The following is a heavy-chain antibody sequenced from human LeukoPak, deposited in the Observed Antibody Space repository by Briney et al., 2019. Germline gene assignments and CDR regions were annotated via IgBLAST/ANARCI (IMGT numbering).Heavy chain of an antibody. D-gene: IGHD4-23*01. V-gene: IGHV3-64*01. CDR1: GFTFSSYD. J-gene: IGHJ4*02. CDR3: AREKRWGFDY. Sequence: PGGSLRLSCAASGFTFSSYDIHWVRQAPGKGLEFVSGISSNGGSTYYANSVKGRFTISRDNSKNTLYLQMSSLRAEDMAVYYCAREKRWGFDYWGQGTLVTVSS. CDR2: ISSNGGST.